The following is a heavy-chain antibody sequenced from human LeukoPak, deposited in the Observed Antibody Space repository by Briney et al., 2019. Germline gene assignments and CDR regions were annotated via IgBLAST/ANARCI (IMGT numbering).Heavy chain of an antibody. J-gene: IGHJ4*02. CDR1: GFTFSSYA. CDR2: ISYDGSNK. Sequence: GGSLTLPCAVSGFTFSSYAMHWVRQAPGKGLEGVAVISYDGSNKYYAASVKGRFTISRDNSKNTLYLQMNSLRAEDTAVYYCARAAAGLDYWGQGTLVTVSS. D-gene: IGHD6-13*01. V-gene: IGHV3-30*04. CDR3: ARAAAGLDY.